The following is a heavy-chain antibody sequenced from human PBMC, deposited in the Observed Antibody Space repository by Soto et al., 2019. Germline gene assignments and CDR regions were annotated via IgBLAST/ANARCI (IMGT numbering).Heavy chain of an antibody. CDR3: SADHPHMAMGWPV. V-gene: IGHV1-18*04. D-gene: IGHD1-26*01. Sequence: EAPVKVSCKASGYTFTRYGISWGRQAPGQGLEWMGWISAYNGKTNYAKKLQGRVTMTTDTSTSTAYMELRSLRSDDTAVYFCSADHPHMAMGWPVWGQGTTVTVSS. CDR2: ISAYNGKT. CDR1: GYTFTRYG. J-gene: IGHJ6*02.